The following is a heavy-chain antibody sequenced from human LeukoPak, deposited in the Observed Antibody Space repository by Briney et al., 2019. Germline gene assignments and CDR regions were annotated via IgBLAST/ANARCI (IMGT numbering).Heavy chain of an antibody. CDR2: INHSGST. Sequence: SETLSLTCAVYGGSFSGYYWSWIRQPPGKGLECIGEINHSGSTNNNPSLKSRVPISVDTSKNQVSLKLRSVTAADTAVYYCARGSYDILTGYRSNFDYWGQGTLVTVSS. CDR3: ARGSYDILTGYRSNFDY. CDR1: GGSFSGYY. J-gene: IGHJ4*02. V-gene: IGHV4-34*01. D-gene: IGHD3-9*01.